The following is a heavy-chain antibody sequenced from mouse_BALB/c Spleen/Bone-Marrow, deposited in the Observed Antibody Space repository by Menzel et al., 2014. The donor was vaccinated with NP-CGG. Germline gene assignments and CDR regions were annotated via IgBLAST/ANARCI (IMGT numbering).Heavy chain of an antibody. CDR2: INPYNDDT. D-gene: IGHD2-2*01. V-gene: IGHV1-14*01. Sequence: VQLKQSGPELVKPGASVKMSCKASGYTFTSYVMHWVKQKPGLGLEWIGYINPYNDDTEYNEKFKGKATLTSDKSSSTAYMELSSLTSEDSAVFYCARSLYGYDWYFDVWSAGTTVTVSS. CDR3: ARSLYGYDWYFDV. CDR1: GYTFTSYV. J-gene: IGHJ1*01.